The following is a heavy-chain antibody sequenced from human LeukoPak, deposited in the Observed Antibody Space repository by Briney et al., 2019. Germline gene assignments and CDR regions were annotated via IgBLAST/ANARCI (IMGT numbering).Heavy chain of an antibody. CDR1: GFTFSSYD. J-gene: IGHJ3*02. D-gene: IGHD2-2*01. CDR3: AGQARPGSAEGAFDI. V-gene: IGHV3-13*05. CDR2: ISTAGDP. Sequence: GGSLRLSCTASGFTFSSYDMHWVRQDKGKGLEWVSAISTAGDPYYVGSVKGRFTISRENAKNSFYLQMNSLRAGDTAVYYCAGQARPGSAEGAFDIWGQGTMVTVSS.